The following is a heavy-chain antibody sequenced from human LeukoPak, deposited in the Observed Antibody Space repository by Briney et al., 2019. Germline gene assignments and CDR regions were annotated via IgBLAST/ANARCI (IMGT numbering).Heavy chain of an antibody. CDR1: GYTFTCYY. CDR3: ARDQEGFDY. J-gene: IGHJ4*02. CDR2: INPNSGGT. Sequence: ASVKVSCKASGYTFTCYYMHWVRQAPGQGLEWMGWINPNSGGTNYAQKFQGRVTVTRDTSTSTVHMELSGLRSEDTAVYYCARDQEGFDYWGQGTLVTVSS. V-gene: IGHV1-2*02.